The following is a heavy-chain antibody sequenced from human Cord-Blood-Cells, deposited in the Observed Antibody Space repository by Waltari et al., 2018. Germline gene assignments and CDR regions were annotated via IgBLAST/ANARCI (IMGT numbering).Heavy chain of an antibody. CDR2: NSRSSSYI. J-gene: IGHJ4*02. CDR1: GFTFSSYS. D-gene: IGHD1-26*01. Sequence: EVQLVESGGGLVKPGGSLRLSCAASGFTFSSYSMNWVRQAPGKGVEWGSSNSRSSSYIDNAASVKGRFTISKDNAKNSLYLQMNSLRAEDTAVYYCARASKNGAFDYWGQGTLVTVSS. V-gene: IGHV3-21*01. CDR3: ARASKNGAFDY.